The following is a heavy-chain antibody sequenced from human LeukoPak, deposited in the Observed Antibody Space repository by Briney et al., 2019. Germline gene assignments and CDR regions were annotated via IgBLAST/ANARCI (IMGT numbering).Heavy chain of an antibody. J-gene: IGHJ4*02. V-gene: IGHV4-34*01. CDR2: INHSGST. CDR1: GGSFSGYY. CDR3: ARLGGFGIAAAGNRPEIRDY. D-gene: IGHD6-13*01. Sequence: PAETLSLICAVYGGSFSGYYWIWIRQPPGKGLEGIGEINHSGSTNYNPSLKSRVTISVDTSKNQFSLKLSSVTAADTAVYYCARLGGFGIAAAGNRPEIRDYWGQGTLVTVSS.